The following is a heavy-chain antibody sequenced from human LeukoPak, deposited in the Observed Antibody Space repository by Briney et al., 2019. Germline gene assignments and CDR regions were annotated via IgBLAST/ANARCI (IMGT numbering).Heavy chain of an antibody. D-gene: IGHD5-18*01. CDR1: GFTFSSYN. CDR3: GRDTVGYGGAFDI. CDR2: ISYDGSNK. Sequence: GGSLRLSCVASGFTFSSYNMRWVRQAPGKGLEWVAVISYDGSNKYYADSVKGRSTISRDNSKNTLYLQVNSLGPEDTAVYYCGRDTVGYGGAFDIWGQGTMVTVSS. V-gene: IGHV3-30-3*01. J-gene: IGHJ3*02.